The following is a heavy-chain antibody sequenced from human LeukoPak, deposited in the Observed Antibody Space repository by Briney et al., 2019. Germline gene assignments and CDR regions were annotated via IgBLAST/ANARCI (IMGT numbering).Heavy chain of an antibody. Sequence: GGSLRLSCAASGFTFSSYAMHWVRQAPGKGLEWVAVISYDGSNKYYADSVKGRFTISRDNSKNTLYLQMNSLRAEDTAVYYCARGGRRGLLSWFDPWGQGTLVAVSS. CDR2: ISYDGSNK. CDR3: ARGGRRGLLSWFDP. J-gene: IGHJ5*02. D-gene: IGHD3-10*01. CDR1: GFTFSSYA. V-gene: IGHV3-30-3*01.